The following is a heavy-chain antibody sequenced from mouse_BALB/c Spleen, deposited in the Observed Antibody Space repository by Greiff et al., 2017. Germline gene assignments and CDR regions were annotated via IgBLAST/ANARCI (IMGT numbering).Heavy chain of an antibody. J-gene: IGHJ3*01. V-gene: IGHV14-3*02. CDR3: ARVGDPWFAY. CDR1: GFNIKDTY. D-gene: IGHD3-3*01. CDR2: IDPANGNT. Sequence: EVMLVESGAELVKPGASVKLSCTASGFNIKDTYMHWVKQRPEQGLEWIGRIDPANGNTKYDPKFQGKATITADTSSNTAYLQLSSLTSEDTAVYYCARVGDPWFAYWGQGTLVTVSA.